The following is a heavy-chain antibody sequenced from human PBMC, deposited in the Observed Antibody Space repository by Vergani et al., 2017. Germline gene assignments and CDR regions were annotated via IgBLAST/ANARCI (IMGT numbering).Heavy chain of an antibody. CDR2: VYTSGST. V-gene: IGHV4-4*07. Sequence: QVQLQESGPGLVKPSETLSLTCTVSGGPMSSYYWNWIRQPAGKGLEWIGRVYTSGSTYYNPSLKSRVTISVDTSKNQFSLKLSSVTAADTAVYYCARFRGGSYHRVDYWGQGTLVTVSS. CDR1: GGPMSSYY. D-gene: IGHD2-15*01. J-gene: IGHJ4*02. CDR3: ARFRGGSYHRVDY.